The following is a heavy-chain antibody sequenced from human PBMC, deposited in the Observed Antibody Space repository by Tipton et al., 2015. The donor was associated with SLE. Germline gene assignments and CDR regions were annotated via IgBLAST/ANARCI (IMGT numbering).Heavy chain of an antibody. CDR1: GGSFSGYY. Sequence: LRLSCAVYGGSFSGYYWSWICRPPGKGLEWIGEINHSGSTNYNPSLKSRVTISVDTSKNQFSLKLSSVTAADTAVYYCARESETGGVWFDYWGQGTLVTVSS. V-gene: IGHV4-34*01. CDR3: ARESETGGVWFDY. D-gene: IGHD2-8*02. CDR2: INHSGST. J-gene: IGHJ4*02.